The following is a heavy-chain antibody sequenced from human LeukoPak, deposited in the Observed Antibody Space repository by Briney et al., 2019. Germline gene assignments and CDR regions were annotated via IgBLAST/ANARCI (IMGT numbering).Heavy chain of an antibody. V-gene: IGHV3-43*01. Sequence: GGSLRLSCAASGFTFDDYTMYWVRQAPGKGLEWVSLISWDGRSSNYRNSVKGRFTISRDNGKNSLYLQMNSLRPEDTALYYCGKDIFPGARLFDWALDYWGQGTLVTVSS. CDR2: ISWDGRSS. J-gene: IGHJ4*02. CDR3: GKDIFPGARLFDWALDY. CDR1: GFTFDDYT. D-gene: IGHD3-9*01.